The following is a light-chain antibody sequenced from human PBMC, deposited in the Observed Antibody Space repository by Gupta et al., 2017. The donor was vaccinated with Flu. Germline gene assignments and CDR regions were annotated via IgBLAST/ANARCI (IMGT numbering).Light chain of an antibody. CDR3: QQCSSLPLT. Sequence: EIVLTQSPDFQSVTPKEKVTITFRASQSIASSLHWYQQKPDQSPKLLIKYASQYGSGVPSRFSGSGSGTDFTLTITSLEAEDAATYYCQQCSSLPLTFGQGTKVEIK. J-gene: IGKJ1*01. V-gene: IGKV6-21*01. CDR1: QSIASS. CDR2: YAS.